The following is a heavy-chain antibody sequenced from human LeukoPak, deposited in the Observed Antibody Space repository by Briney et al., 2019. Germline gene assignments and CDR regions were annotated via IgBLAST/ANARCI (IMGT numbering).Heavy chain of an antibody. D-gene: IGHD5-12*01. J-gene: IGHJ2*01. CDR2: IHHSGST. Sequence: SETLSLTCTVSGDSIRRSSYGNWIRQPPGKRLEWLWSIHHSGSTNVNPSLESRVSISVDTSKNQFSLRLRSVTAADTAVYYCARRGHNSGSSRGWYFDLWGRGTLVTVSS. V-gene: IGHV4-59*08. CDR3: ARRGHNSGSSRGWYFDL. CDR1: GDSIRRSSY.